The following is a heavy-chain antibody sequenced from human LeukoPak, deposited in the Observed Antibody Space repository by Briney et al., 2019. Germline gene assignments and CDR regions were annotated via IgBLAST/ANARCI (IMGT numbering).Heavy chain of an antibody. CDR3: ARVGDHFHWYLDL. CDR1: GFTVSTKY. V-gene: IGHV3-53*01. D-gene: IGHD3-10*01. CDR2: LYSGSDT. Sequence: QSGGSLRLSCAASGFTVSTKYMNWVRQAPGEGLEWVSILYSGSDTYYENSVKGRFTISRDSSKNILFLQMNDLTAEDTAVYYCARVGDHFHWYLDLWGRGTLVTVSS. J-gene: IGHJ2*01.